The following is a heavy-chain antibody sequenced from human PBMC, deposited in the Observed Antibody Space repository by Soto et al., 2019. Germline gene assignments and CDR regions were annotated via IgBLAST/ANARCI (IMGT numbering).Heavy chain of an antibody. V-gene: IGHV2-5*02. Sequence: QITLKESGPTLVKPTQTLALTCTLSGFSLSTSGVGVGWIRQPPGKALEWLAVIYWDYSKHYSPSLESRLTITKDTSKNQVVLTMTNMDPVDTATYYCAHKGYGDYPLDYWGQGTLVTVSS. D-gene: IGHD4-17*01. J-gene: IGHJ4*02. CDR1: GFSLSTSGVG. CDR3: AHKGYGDYPLDY. CDR2: IYWDYSK.